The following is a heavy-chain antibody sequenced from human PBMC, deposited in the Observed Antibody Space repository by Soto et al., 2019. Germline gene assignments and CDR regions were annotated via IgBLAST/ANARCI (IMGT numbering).Heavy chain of an antibody. CDR2: ISYDGSNK. CDR3: RGSGYDSDY. CDR1: GFTFSSYG. V-gene: IGHV3-30*03. J-gene: IGHJ4*02. Sequence: QVQLVESGGGVVQPGRSLRLSCAASGFTFSSYGMHWVRQAPGKGREWVAVISYDGSNKYYADSVKGRFTISRDNSKNTLYLQMNSLRAEDTAVYYCRGSGYDSDYWGQGTLVTVSS. D-gene: IGHD5-12*01.